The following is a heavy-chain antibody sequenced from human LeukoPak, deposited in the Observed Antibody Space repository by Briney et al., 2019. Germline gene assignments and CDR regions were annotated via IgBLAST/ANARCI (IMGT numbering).Heavy chain of an antibody. D-gene: IGHD4-17*01. V-gene: IGHV4-39*07. J-gene: IGHJ4*02. CDR3: AREPTVTSSLDY. CDR1: GGSISSSSYY. CDR2: IYYSGST. Sequence: SETLSLTCTVSGGSISSSSYYWGWIRQPPGKGLEWIGSIYYSGSTYYNPSLKSRVTISVDTSKNQFSLKLSSVTAADTAVYYCAREPTVTSSLDYWGQGTLVTVSS.